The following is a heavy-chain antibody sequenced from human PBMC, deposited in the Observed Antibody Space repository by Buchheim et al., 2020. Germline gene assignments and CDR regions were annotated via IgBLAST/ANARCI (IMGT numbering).Heavy chain of an antibody. CDR2: ISGSGSST. CDR3: AKDSGWQQLTYFDY. J-gene: IGHJ4*02. Sequence: EVQLLESGGGLVQPGGSLRLSCAASGFAFSSYALSWVRQAPGKGLEWVSAISGSGSSTYYADSVKGRFTFSRDNSKNPLYLQMNSLRVEDTAVYYCAKDSGWQQLTYFDYWGQGTL. CDR1: GFAFSSYA. V-gene: IGHV3-23*01. D-gene: IGHD6-13*01.